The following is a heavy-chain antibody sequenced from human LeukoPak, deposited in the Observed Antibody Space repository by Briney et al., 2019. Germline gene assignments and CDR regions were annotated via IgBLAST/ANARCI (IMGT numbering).Heavy chain of an antibody. CDR1: GFTFSNHA. V-gene: IGHV3-30*04. CDR2: ISSDGTTNK. J-gene: IGHJ4*02. D-gene: IGHD2-21*02. Sequence: GGSLRLSCVASGFTFSNHAMHWVRQAPGKGLEWVSVISSDGTTNKYYQDSVRGRFTISRDNSKDTLFLQMTTLRTEDSAVYFRARNPRTAYSYFDFWGQGARVSVSS. CDR3: ARNPRTAYSYFDF.